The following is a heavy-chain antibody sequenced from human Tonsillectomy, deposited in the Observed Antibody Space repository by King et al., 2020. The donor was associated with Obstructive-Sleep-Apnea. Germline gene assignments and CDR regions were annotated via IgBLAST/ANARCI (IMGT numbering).Heavy chain of an antibody. CDR3: AREAISGWYSFDY. D-gene: IGHD6-19*01. V-gene: IGHV4-4*02. Sequence: VQLQESGPGLVRPSGTLSLTCAVSVGSLSSSHWWSWVRQPPGKGLEGIGEIYSARTNHNPSLKTRVTISADMSKNQISLKLTSVTAADTAVYYCAREAISGWYSFDYWGQGALVTVSS. J-gene: IGHJ4*02. CDR1: VGSLSSSHW. CDR2: IYSART.